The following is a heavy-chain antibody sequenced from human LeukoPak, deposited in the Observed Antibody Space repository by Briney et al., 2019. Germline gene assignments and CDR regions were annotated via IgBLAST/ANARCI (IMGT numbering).Heavy chain of an antibody. V-gene: IGHV1-2*02. CDR3: ARYLAAPYDAFDI. CDR1: GYTFSGYY. Sequence: ASVKVSCKASGYTFSGYYMHWVRQAPGQGLEWMGWINANSGGTKYAQKFQGRVTMTRDTSVSTAYMELSRLRFDDAAVYYCARYLAAPYDAFDIWGQGTMVTVSS. J-gene: IGHJ3*02. D-gene: IGHD6-6*01. CDR2: INANSGGT.